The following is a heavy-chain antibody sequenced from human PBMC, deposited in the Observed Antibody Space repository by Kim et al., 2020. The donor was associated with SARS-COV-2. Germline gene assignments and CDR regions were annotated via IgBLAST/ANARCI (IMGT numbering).Heavy chain of an antibody. CDR2: MNPNSGNT. V-gene: IGHV1-8*01. Sequence: ASVKVSCKASGYTFTSYDINWVRQATGQGLEWMGWMNPNSGNTGYAQKFQGRVTMTRNTSISTAYMELSSLRSEDTAVYYCARDRGTIRYFDWLSDKYNWFGPWGQGTLVTVSS. CDR1: GYTFTSYD. J-gene: IGHJ5*02. D-gene: IGHD3-9*01. CDR3: ARDRGTIRYFDWLSDKYNWFGP.